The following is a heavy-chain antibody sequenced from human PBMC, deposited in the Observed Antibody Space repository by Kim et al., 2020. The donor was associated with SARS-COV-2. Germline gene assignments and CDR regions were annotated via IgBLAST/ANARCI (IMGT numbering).Heavy chain of an antibody. CDR3: ARVSCGSASYYWFDP. V-gene: IGHV3-11*05. Sequence: VAVKVRLTSSRDNSKNSLYLQMSSLRAEDTAVYCCARVSCGSASYYWFDPWGQGTLVTVSS. J-gene: IGHJ5*02. D-gene: IGHD3-10*01.